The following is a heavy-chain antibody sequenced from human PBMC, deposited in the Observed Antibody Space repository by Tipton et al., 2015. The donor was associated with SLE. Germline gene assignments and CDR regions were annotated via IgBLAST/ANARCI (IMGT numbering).Heavy chain of an antibody. V-gene: IGHV4-34*01. CDR2: INHSGST. J-gene: IGHJ3*02. D-gene: IGHD6-19*01. Sequence: TLSLTCAVYGGSFSGYYWSWIRQPPGKGLEWIGEINHSGSTNYNPSLKSRVTISVDKSKNQFSLKLSSVTAADTAVYYCARSSSGWYGAFDIWGQGTMVTVSS. CDR1: GGSFSGYY. CDR3: ARSSSGWYGAFDI.